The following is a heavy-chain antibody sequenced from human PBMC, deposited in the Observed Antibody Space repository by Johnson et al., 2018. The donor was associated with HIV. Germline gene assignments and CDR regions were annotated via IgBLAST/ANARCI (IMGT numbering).Heavy chain of an antibody. CDR3: ARDPAYCGGDWCGAFDI. D-gene: IGHD2-21*02. J-gene: IGHJ3*02. CDR1: GFTFDDYG. V-gene: IGHV3-20*04. CDR2: LNWNGAST. Sequence: EVQLVESGGGVVQPGGSLRLSCAASGFTFDDYGMSWVRQAPGKGLEWVSGLNWNGASTGYADSVKGRFTISRDNSKNTLYLQMNSLRAEDTAVYYCARDPAYCGGDWCGAFDIWGQGTMVTVSS.